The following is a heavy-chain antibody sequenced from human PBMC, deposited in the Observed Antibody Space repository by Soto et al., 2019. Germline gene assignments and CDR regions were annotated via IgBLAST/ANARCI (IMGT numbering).Heavy chain of an antibody. CDR2: IYYSGST. V-gene: IGHV4-59*01. J-gene: IGHJ6*03. CDR1: GGSISSYY. Sequence: QVQLQESGPGLVKPSETLSLTCTVSGGSISSYYWSWIRQPPGKGLEWIGYIYYSGSTNYNPSLKSRVTISVDTSKNQFSLKLSSVTAADTAVYYCARDRTDGSTTVTNYYYMDVWGKGTTVTVSS. D-gene: IGHD4-17*01. CDR3: ARDRTDGSTTVTNYYYMDV.